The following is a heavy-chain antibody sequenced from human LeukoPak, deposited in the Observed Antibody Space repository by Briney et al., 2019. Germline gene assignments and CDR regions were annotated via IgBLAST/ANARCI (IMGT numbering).Heavy chain of an antibody. V-gene: IGHV3-30*03. Sequence: GRSLRLSCAASGFTFRNYGMHWVRQAPGKGLEWVAVISYDGSDNSYPDSVKGRFTISRDNSKSALYLQMNSLRAEDTAVYYCARAPTKGTTAIFDYWGQGTLVTVSS. J-gene: IGHJ4*02. D-gene: IGHD5-24*01. CDR3: ARAPTKGTTAIFDY. CDR1: GFTFRNYG. CDR2: ISYDGSDN.